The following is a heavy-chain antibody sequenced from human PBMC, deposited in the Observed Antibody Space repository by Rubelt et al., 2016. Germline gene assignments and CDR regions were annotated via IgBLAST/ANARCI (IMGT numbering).Heavy chain of an antibody. D-gene: IGHD3-3*01. V-gene: IGHV3-48*01. J-gene: IGHJ3*02. CDR2: ISSSSSTI. Sequence: EVQLLESGGGLVQPGGSLRLSCAASGFTFSSYAMNWVRQAPGKGLEWVSYISSSSSTIYYADSVKGRFTISRDNAKNSLDLKMDSLRAEDTAVYYWARAPRTKIYYEFWSGRRPYDAFDIWGQGTMVTVSS. CDR1: GFTFSSYA. CDR3: ARAPRTKIYYEFWSGRRPYDAFDI.